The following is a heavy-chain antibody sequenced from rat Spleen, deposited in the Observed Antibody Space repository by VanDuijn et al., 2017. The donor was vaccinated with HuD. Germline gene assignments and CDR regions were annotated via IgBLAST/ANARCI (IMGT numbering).Heavy chain of an antibody. V-gene: IGHV5-7*01. CDR3: ARRGPDWYFDF. CDR1: GFTFSDYA. J-gene: IGHJ1*01. CDR2: ISYDGSST. Sequence: EVQLVESGGGLVQPGSSLNLSCAASGFTFSDYAMAWVRQAPKKGLEWVATISYDGSSTYYRDSVKGRFTISRDNAKTTLYLQMDSLRSEDTATYYCARRGPDWYFDFWGPGTMVTVSS.